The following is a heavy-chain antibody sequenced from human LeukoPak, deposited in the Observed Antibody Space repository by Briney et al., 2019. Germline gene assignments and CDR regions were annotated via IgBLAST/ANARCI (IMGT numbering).Heavy chain of an antibody. J-gene: IGHJ5*02. CDR2: MNPNSGNT. Sequence: ASVKVSCNASGYTFTSYDINWGRQATGQGLEWMGWMNPNSGNTGYAQKFQGRVTITRNTSISTAYMELSSLRSEDTAVYYCARGPNWFDPWGQGTLVTVSS. CDR3: ARGPNWFDP. CDR1: GYTFTSYD. V-gene: IGHV1-8*03.